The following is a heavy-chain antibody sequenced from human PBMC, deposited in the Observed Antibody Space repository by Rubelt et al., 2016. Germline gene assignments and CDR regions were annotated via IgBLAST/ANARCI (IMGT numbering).Heavy chain of an antibody. CDR3: ARDLLTTGLWSPRDDV. J-gene: IGHJ6*02. Sequence: VDSVKGRFTISRDNAKNSLYLQMNSLRAEDTAVYYCARDLLTTGLWSPRDDVWGQGTTVTVSS. D-gene: IGHD1-14*01. V-gene: IGHV3-7*01.